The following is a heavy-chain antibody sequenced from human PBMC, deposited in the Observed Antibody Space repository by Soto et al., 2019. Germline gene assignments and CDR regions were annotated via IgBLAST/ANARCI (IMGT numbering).Heavy chain of an antibody. CDR2: ISYDGSNK. Sequence: GGSLRLSCAASGFTFSSYAMHWVRQAPGKGLEWVAVISYDGSNKYYADSVKGRFTTSRDNSKNTLYLQMNSLRAEDTAVHYCARGNRVIGGYYYYGMDVWGQGTTVTVSS. J-gene: IGHJ6*02. CDR3: ARGNRVIGGYYYYGMDV. V-gene: IGHV3-30-3*01. CDR1: GFTFSSYA.